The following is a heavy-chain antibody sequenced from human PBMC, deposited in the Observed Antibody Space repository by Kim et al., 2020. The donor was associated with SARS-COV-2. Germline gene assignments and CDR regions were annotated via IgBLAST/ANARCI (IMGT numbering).Heavy chain of an antibody. Sequence: TLSLTCAVSGGSISSSNWWSWVRQPPGKGLEWIGEIYHSGSTNYNPSLKSRVTISVDKSKNQFSLKLSSVTAADTAVYYCASGVRVNTVTKNWYFDLWGRGTLVTVSS. V-gene: IGHV4-4*02. CDR2: IYHSGST. CDR1: GGSISSSNW. D-gene: IGHD4-17*01. CDR3: ASGVRVNTVTKNWYFDL. J-gene: IGHJ2*01.